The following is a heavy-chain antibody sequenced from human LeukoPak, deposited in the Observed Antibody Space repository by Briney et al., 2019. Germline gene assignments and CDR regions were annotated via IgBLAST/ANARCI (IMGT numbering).Heavy chain of an antibody. CDR2: INHSGST. V-gene: IGHV4-34*01. Sequence: PSETLSLTCAVYGGSFSNSYWSWIRHPPGKGLEWIGEINHSGSTNYNPSLKSRVTISVDTSKNQFSLNLTSVTAADTAVYYCARFTPQGYGWGGYNRFDPWGQGTLVTVSS. J-gene: IGHJ5*02. D-gene: IGHD3-16*01. CDR1: GGSFSNSY. CDR3: ARFTPQGYGWGGYNRFDP.